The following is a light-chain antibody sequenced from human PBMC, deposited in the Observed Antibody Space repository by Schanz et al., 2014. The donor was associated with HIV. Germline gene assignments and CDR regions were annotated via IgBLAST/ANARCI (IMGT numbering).Light chain of an antibody. CDR1: SGDVGSYNY. CDR2: DVS. CDR3: SSYAGTNNLWV. J-gene: IGLJ3*02. Sequence: QSALTQPASVSGSPGQSISISCTGTSGDVGSYNYVSWYQQHPGKAPKLMIYDVSNRPSGVPDRFSGSKSGNTASLTVSGLQDEDEADYYCSSYAGTNNLWVFGGGTKLTVL. V-gene: IGLV2-14*03.